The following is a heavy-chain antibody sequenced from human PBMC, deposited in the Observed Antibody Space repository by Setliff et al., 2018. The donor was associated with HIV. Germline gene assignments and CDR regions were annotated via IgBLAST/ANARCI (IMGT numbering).Heavy chain of an antibody. D-gene: IGHD5-12*01. Sequence: SETLSLTCSLSGGSISSYHWNWIRQPPGKGLEWIGYIYYSGSTNYNPSLKSRVTISVDTSKNQFSLKLSSVTAADTAVYYCARDHIVATIRDYYYGRDVWGQGTTVTVSS. CDR3: ARDHIVATIRDYYYGRDV. J-gene: IGHJ6*02. CDR2: IYYSGST. V-gene: IGHV4-59*01. CDR1: GGSISSYH.